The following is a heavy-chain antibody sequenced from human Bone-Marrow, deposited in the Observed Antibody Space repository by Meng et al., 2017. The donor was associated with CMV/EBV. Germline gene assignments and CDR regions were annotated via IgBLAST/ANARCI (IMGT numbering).Heavy chain of an antibody. J-gene: IGHJ3*02. D-gene: IGHD2-15*01. Sequence: GGSLRLSCAASGFTFSSYDMHWVRQAPGKGLEWVAFIRYDGSNKYYADSVKGRFTISRDNSKNTLYLQMNSLRAEDTAVYYCAREPRIRGAFDIWGQGTMVTVSS. CDR3: AREPRIRGAFDI. CDR1: GFTFSSYD. V-gene: IGHV3-30*02. CDR2: IRYDGSNK.